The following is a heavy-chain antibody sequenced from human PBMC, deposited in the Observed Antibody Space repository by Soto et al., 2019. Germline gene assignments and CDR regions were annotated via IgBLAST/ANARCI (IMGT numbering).Heavy chain of an antibody. Sequence: SGTLFLTCTVFNPSICSRKWWTWFRQTPGKGLEWIGEIYHSGSINHNPSLKSRVTMSVDKSNNQFSLKMTSVTAADTAVYYCASKFGELLADAFDIWGQGTVVT. CDR1: NPSICSRKW. J-gene: IGHJ3*02. D-gene: IGHD3-10*01. CDR2: IYHSGSI. V-gene: IGHV4-4*02. CDR3: ASKFGELLADAFDI.